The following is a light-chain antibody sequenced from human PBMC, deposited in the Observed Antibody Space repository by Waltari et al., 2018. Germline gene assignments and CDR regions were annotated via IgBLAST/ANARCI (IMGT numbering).Light chain of an antibody. CDR2: DAS. CDR3: QQRFAWPSIT. Sequence: IVLTQTPDTMSLAPADRATLSCSTSQSINSYFACYQHKPGQAPRLLIYDASNSATGIPARFSGSGSGTDFTRTISSLVPDDFALYYCQQRFAWPSITFGQGTRLEIK. V-gene: IGKV3-11*01. CDR1: QSINSY. J-gene: IGKJ5*01.